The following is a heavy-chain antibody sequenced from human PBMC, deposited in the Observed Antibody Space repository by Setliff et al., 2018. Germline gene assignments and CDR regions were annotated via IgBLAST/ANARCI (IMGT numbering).Heavy chain of an antibody. Sequence: PGGSLRLSCEASGFTFTSYWMSWVRQAPGKGLEWVANIKQDGSEKYYVDSVKGRFAISRDNAKNSLYLQMNSLRAEDMALYYCAKGYCSSTSCYVDYWGQGTLVTVSS. V-gene: IGHV3-7*03. CDR2: IKQDGSEK. D-gene: IGHD2-2*01. CDR1: GFTFTSYW. J-gene: IGHJ4*02. CDR3: AKGYCSSTSCYVDY.